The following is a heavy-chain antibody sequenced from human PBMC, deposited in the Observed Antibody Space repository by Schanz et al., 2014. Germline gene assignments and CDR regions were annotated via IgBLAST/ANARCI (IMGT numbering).Heavy chain of an antibody. CDR2: IENNANGATT. CDR3: AHFLPLSPFSF. CDR1: GFTFSEVY. V-gene: IGHV3-15*04. J-gene: IGHJ3*01. Sequence: EARLVESGGGLVEPGGSLRLSCSGSGFTFSEVYMSWVRQAPGKGLEWVGRIENNANGATTDYAAPVKGRFTVSRDDSRNTLYLQMNTLRTDDTALYFCAHFLPLSPFSFWGQGTMVSVSS.